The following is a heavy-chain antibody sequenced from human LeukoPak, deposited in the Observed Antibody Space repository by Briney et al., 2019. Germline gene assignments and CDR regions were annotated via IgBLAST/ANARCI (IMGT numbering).Heavy chain of an antibody. CDR2: ISASGGST. CDR3: ATHDILTGYYAFDI. D-gene: IGHD3-9*01. Sequence: QSGGSLRLSCAASGFTFSYYWMSWVRQAPGKGLEWVSAISASGGSTYYADSVKGRFTISRDNSKNTLYLQMNSLRAEDTAVYYCATHDILTGYYAFDIWGQGTMVTVSS. CDR1: GFTFSYYW. J-gene: IGHJ3*02. V-gene: IGHV3-23*01.